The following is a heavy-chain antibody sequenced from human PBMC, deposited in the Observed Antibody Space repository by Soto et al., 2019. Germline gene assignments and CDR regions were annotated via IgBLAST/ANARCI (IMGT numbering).Heavy chain of an antibody. V-gene: IGHV4-34*01. Sequence: SETLSLKCPMLGGPLRGYYRTKLRQQPRSGLEWIGEINHSGSTNYNQSLKSRVAISVDTSKNQFSLKLTSATAADTAVYYCARGVHRRLVASTSNWFDPWGQGTLVTVS. D-gene: IGHD5-12*01. CDR3: ARGVHRRLVASTSNWFDP. CDR1: GGPLRGYY. J-gene: IGHJ5*02. CDR2: INHSGST.